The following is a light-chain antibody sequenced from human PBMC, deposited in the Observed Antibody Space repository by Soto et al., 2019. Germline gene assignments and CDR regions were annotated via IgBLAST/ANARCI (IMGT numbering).Light chain of an antibody. V-gene: IGKV3-11*01. Sequence: EVVLTQSPAPLSLSPGERATLSCRASQSIGNYVAWYQQKPGQAPRLLIYDTSNTATGIPSRFSGSGSGKDSTLSISSLEPEEFAVYYCQHRAYWPWSFGQGTKVAI. CDR1: QSIGNY. J-gene: IGKJ1*01. CDR3: QHRAYWPWS. CDR2: DTS.